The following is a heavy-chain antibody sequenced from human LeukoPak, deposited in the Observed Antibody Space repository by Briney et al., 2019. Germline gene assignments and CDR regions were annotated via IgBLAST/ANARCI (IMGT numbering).Heavy chain of an antibody. V-gene: IGHV1-69*05. J-gene: IGHJ5*02. D-gene: IGHD2-2*01. CDR3: ARGRTSCFWFDP. CDR2: IIPIFGTA. Sequence: ASVKVSCKASGGTFSSYAISWVRQAPGQGLEWMGRIIPIFGTANYAQKFQGRVTITTDESTSTAYMELSSLRSEDTAVYYCARGRTSCFWFDPWGQGTLVTVSS. CDR1: GGTFSSYA.